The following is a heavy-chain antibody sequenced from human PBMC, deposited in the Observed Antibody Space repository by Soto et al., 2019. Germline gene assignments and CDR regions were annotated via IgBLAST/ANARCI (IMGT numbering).Heavy chain of an antibody. Sequence: ASVKVSCKASGYTFTSYYMHWVRQAPGQGLEWMGIINPSGGSTSYAQKFQGRVTMTRDTSTSTVYMELSSLRSEDTAVYYCARPTYYYDSSGPPAYWGQGTPVTVSS. J-gene: IGHJ4*02. CDR1: GYTFTSYY. CDR2: INPSGGST. V-gene: IGHV1-46*01. CDR3: ARPTYYYDSSGPPAY. D-gene: IGHD3-22*01.